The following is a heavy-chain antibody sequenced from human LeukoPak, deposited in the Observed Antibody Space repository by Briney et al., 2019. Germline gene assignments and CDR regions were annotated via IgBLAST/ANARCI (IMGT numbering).Heavy chain of an antibody. V-gene: IGHV3-74*01. CDR2: INSDGAST. CDR1: GFTFSTYW. J-gene: IGHJ4*02. CDR3: ARVNYGGNSFSDY. D-gene: IGHD4-23*01. Sequence: GGSLRLSCAASGFTFSTYWMHWVRQAPGKGLVWVSRINSDGASTNYADSVKGRFTISRDNAKNTLYLQMNSLRAEGTAVYYCARVNYGGNSFSDYWGQGTLVTVSS.